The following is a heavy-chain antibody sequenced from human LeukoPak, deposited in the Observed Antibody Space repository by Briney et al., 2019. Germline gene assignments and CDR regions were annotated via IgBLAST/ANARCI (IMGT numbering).Heavy chain of an antibody. CDR1: GGSISSYY. D-gene: IGHD3-3*01. Sequence: SETLSLTCTVSGGSISSYYWSWIRQPPGKGLEWIGYIYYSGSTNYNPSLKSRVTISVDTPKNQFSLKLSSVTAADTAVYYCARARDFWSGYYLDPWGQGTLVTVSS. V-gene: IGHV4-59*12. CDR2: IYYSGST. CDR3: ARARDFWSGYYLDP. J-gene: IGHJ5*02.